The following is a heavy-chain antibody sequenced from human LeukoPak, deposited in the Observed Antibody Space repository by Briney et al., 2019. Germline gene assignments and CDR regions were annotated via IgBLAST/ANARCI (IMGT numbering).Heavy chain of an antibody. CDR2: IYSRGST. D-gene: IGHD3-10*01. Sequence: SETLSLTCNVSGVSISSGRYYWSWIRQPAGKGLEWIGRIYSRGSTNYNPSLKSRVTMSVDTSKNHLSLKLSSVTAADTAVYYCATDGMVRGPDAWFDSWGQGTLVTVSS. CDR3: ATDGMVRGPDAWFDS. CDR1: GVSISSGRYY. V-gene: IGHV4-61*02. J-gene: IGHJ5*01.